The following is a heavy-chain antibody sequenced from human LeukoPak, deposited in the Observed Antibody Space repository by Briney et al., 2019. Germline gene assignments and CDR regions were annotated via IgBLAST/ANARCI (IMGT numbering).Heavy chain of an antibody. CDR1: GFTFSDYY. CDR2: TKNKANSYIT. J-gene: IGHJ4*02. Sequence: GGSLRLSCAASGFTFSDYYMDWVRQAPGKGLEWVGRTKNKANSYITEYAVSVKGRFTISRDDSKNSLYLQMNSLKTEDTAVYYCAKGAECSGGSCRSTFDYWGQGTLVTVSS. D-gene: IGHD2-15*01. CDR3: AKGAECSGGSCRSTFDY. V-gene: IGHV3-72*01.